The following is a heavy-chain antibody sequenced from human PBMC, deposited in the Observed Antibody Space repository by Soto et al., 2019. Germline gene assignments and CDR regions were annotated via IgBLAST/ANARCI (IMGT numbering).Heavy chain of an antibody. Sequence: PSEALSLTCTVSGVSVSSGSLYWAWIRQPPGKGLEWIGFGSYSGTTNYKPSLKSRVTISVDTSRSQISLKVSSLTAADTAVYYCARGATVTQFDYWGRGTLVTVSS. J-gene: IGHJ4*02. CDR3: ARGATVTQFDY. CDR2: GSYSGTT. CDR1: GVSVSSGSLY. V-gene: IGHV4-61*01. D-gene: IGHD4-17*01.